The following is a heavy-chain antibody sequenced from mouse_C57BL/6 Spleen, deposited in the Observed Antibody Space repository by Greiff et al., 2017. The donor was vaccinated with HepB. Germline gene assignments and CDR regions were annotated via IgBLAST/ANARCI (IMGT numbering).Heavy chain of an antibody. Sequence: QVQLQQSGPELVKPGASVKISCKASGYAFSSSWMNWVKQRPGKGLEWIGRIYPGDGDTNYNGKFKGKATLTADKSSSTAYMQLSSLTSEDSAVYFCARGSSYVGGFDYWGQGTTLTVSS. CDR2: IYPGDGDT. CDR3: ARGSSYVGGFDY. V-gene: IGHV1-82*01. CDR1: GYAFSSSW. D-gene: IGHD1-1*01. J-gene: IGHJ2*01.